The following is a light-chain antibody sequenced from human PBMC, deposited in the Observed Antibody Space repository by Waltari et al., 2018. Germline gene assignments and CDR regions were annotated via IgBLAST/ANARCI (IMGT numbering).Light chain of an antibody. J-gene: IGKJ1*01. V-gene: IGKV3-15*01. Sequence: EVVMTQSPVTLSVSPGERATLPCRASQSVSNNLAWYQHKPGQAPRLVMYDASTRASGLPARFSGTGSEREFTLTINSLQSEDVAIYYCQQYSNWPPWTFGQGTTVEIK. CDR2: DAS. CDR3: QQYSNWPPWT. CDR1: QSVSNN.